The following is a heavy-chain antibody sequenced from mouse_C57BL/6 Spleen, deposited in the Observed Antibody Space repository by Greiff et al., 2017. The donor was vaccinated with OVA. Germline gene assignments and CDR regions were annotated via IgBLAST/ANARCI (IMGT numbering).Heavy chain of an antibody. V-gene: IGHV1-81*01. Sequence: QVQLQQSGAELARPGASVKLSCKASGYTFTSYGISWVKQRTGQGLEWIGEIYPRSGNTYYNEKFKGKATLTADKSSSTAYMELRSLTSEDSAVYFCADYYGSSHYAMDYWGQGTSVTVSS. D-gene: IGHD1-1*01. J-gene: IGHJ4*01. CDR2: IYPRSGNT. CDR3: ADYYGSSHYAMDY. CDR1: GYTFTSYG.